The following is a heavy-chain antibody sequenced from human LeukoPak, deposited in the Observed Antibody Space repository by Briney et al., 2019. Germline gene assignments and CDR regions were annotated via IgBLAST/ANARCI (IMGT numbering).Heavy chain of an antibody. D-gene: IGHD2-2*02. V-gene: IGHV4-59*08. CDR3: ARHLYEVHHFDF. J-gene: IGHJ4*02. Sequence: SETLSLTCTVSGGSISSYYWSWIRQPPGKGLEWIGYIYYSGSTNYNPSPKSRVTISVDTSKNQFSLKLSSVTAADTAVYYCARHLYEVHHFDFWGQGTLVTVSS. CDR1: GGSISSYY. CDR2: IYYSGST.